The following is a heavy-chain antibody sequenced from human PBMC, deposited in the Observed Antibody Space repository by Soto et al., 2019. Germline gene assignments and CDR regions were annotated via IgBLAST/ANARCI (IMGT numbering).Heavy chain of an antibody. Sequence: PSETLPLTCIVSGVSISSYSWSWCWIRQSPGKGLEWIGYIDFGGTTYYNPSLKSRLTMSIDTSKSQFYLKLSSVTAADTAREDFVRVNLNLFTCYVDQWGKGTQVT. CDR3: VRVNLNLFTCYVDQ. D-gene: IGHD2-15*01. V-gene: IGHV4-59*03. J-gene: IGHJ4*02. CDR1: GVSISSYS. CDR2: IDFGGTT.